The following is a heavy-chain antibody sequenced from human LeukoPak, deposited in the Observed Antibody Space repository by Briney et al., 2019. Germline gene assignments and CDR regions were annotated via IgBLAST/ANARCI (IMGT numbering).Heavy chain of an antibody. CDR3: AKDSRSFDWSPANPDY. J-gene: IGHJ4*02. CDR2: ISYGGSNK. D-gene: IGHD3-9*01. V-gene: IGHV3-30*18. Sequence: PGRSLRLSCAASGFTFSSYGMHWVRQAPGKGLEWVAVISYGGSNKYYADSVKGRFTISRDNSKNTLFLQMNSLRAEDTAVYYCAKDSRSFDWSPANPDYWGQGTLVTVSS. CDR1: GFTFSSYG.